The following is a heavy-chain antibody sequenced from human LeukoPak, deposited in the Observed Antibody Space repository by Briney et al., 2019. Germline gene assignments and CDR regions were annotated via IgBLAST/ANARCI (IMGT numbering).Heavy chain of an antibody. CDR3: ARVAKERVGGVYYFDY. D-gene: IGHD1-1*01. Sequence: PGGSLRLSCAASGFTFSDYDMHWVRQAIGKGLEWVSAIGTAGDTYYTGSVKGRFTISRENVKNSLYLQMNSLRAGDTAVYYCARVAKERVGGVYYFDYWGQGTLVTVSS. V-gene: IGHV3-13*01. CDR2: IGTAGDT. CDR1: GFTFSDYD. J-gene: IGHJ4*02.